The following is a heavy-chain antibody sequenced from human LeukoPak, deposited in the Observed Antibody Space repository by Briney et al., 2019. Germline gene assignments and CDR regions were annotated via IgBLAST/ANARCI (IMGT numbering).Heavy chain of an antibody. D-gene: IGHD4-17*01. CDR3: ARVVEDYGDYGREFDY. J-gene: IGHJ4*02. CDR1: GGSISSGGYY. CDR2: IYYSGST. Sequence: SETLSLTCTVSGGSISSGGYYWSWIRQHPGKGLEWIGYIYYSGSTYYNPSLKSRVTISVDTSKNQFSLKLSSVTAADTAVYYCARVVEDYGDYGREFDYWGQGTLVTVSS. V-gene: IGHV4-31*03.